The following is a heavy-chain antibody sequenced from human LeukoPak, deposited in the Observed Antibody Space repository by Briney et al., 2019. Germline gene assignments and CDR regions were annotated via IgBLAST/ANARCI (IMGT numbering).Heavy chain of an antibody. CDR3: AGAAALSPDY. J-gene: IGHJ4*02. D-gene: IGHD6-25*01. CDR2: IYYSGST. V-gene: IGHV4-34*09. CDR1: GGSFSGYY. Sequence: SETLSLTCAVYGGSFSGYYWSWIRQPPGKGLEWIGYIYYSGSTYYNPSLKSRVTISVDTSKNQFSLKLSSVTAADTAVYYCAGAAALSPDYWGQGTLVTVSS.